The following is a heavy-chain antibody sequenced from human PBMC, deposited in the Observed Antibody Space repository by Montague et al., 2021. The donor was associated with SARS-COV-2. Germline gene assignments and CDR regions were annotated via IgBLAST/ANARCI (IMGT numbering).Heavy chain of an antibody. J-gene: IGHJ4*02. CDR2: KHTSGST. D-gene: IGHD2-21*02. CDR1: GGSISYGCYF. CDR3: ASSHCGGDGY. Sequence: TLSLTCTVSGGSISYGCYFWTWIRQPAGKGLEWIGRKHTSGSTNYTPSLKSRVPISIDTSKDPFSLELSSVTAADTAVYYCASSHCGGDGYWGQGTLVTVSS. V-gene: IGHV4-61*02.